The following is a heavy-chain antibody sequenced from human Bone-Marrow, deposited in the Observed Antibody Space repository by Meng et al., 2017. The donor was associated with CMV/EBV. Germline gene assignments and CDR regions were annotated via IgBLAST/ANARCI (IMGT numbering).Heavy chain of an antibody. V-gene: IGHV1-8*01. CDR2: MNPKSGNT. CDR1: GYTFINYD. Sequence: ASVKVSCKASGYTFINYDINWVRQAPGQGLEWMGWMNPKSGNTGYAQKFQGRVNMTMIRSTTSAYMELSSLRSEDTAVYYCAANHDFWSGYTDYWGQGTLVTSPQ. J-gene: IGHJ4*02. D-gene: IGHD3-3*01. CDR3: AANHDFWSGYTDY.